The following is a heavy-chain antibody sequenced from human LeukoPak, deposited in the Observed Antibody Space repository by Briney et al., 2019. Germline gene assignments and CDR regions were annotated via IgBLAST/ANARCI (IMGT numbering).Heavy chain of an antibody. CDR1: GGSISSSSYY. CDR2: IYYSGST. D-gene: IGHD4-17*01. J-gene: IGHJ5*02. CDR3: ASRPPDYGDYVWFDP. V-gene: IGHV4-39*07. Sequence: PSETLSLTCTVSGGSISSSSYYWGWIRQPPGKGLEWIGSIYYSGSTYYNPSLKSRVTISVDTSKNQFSLKLSSVTAADTAVYYCASRPPDYGDYVWFDPWGQGTLVTVSS.